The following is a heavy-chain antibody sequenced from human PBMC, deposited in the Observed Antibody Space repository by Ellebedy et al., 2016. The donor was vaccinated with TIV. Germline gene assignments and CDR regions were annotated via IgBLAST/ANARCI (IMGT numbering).Heavy chain of an antibody. CDR3: VKGAYIRGSYYPPGE. J-gene: IGHJ4*02. D-gene: IGHD3-22*01. CDR2: TYYRGIS. CDR1: GDSITTNTFY. Sequence: SETLSLTCSVSGDSITTNTFYWAWFRQPTGWGLEWIATTYYRGISNYNPSLKTRISVSLDTSRNQFFLRLGPVSAADTAIYYCVKGAYIRGSYYPPGEWGQGTPMTVSS. V-gene: IGHV4-39*07.